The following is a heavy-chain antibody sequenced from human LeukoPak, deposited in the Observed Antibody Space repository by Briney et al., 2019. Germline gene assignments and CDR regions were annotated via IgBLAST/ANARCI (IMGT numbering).Heavy chain of an antibody. J-gene: IGHJ4*02. CDR2: INPSVGST. Sequence: ASVKVSCKASGYTFTSYYMHWVRQAPGQGLEWMGIINPSVGSTTYAQKFQGRVTMTRDTSTSTVYMELNSLRAEDTAVYYCAGNYYGSGSSDYWGQGTLVTVSS. CDR1: GYTFTSYY. CDR3: AGNYYGSGSSDY. V-gene: IGHV1-46*01. D-gene: IGHD3-10*01.